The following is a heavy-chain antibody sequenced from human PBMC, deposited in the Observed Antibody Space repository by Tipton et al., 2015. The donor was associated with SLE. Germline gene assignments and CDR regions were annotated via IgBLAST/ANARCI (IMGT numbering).Heavy chain of an antibody. CDR1: GGSISSSSYY. CDR3: ARGGEAVAGTSYFQH. J-gene: IGHJ1*01. Sequence: TLSLTCTVSGGSISSSSYYWGWIRQPPGKGLEWIGSIYYSGSTYYNPSLKSRVTISVDTSTNQFSLKLSSVTAADTAVYYCARGGEAVAGTSYFQHWGQGTLVTVSS. D-gene: IGHD6-19*01. CDR2: IYYSGST. V-gene: IGHV4-39*07.